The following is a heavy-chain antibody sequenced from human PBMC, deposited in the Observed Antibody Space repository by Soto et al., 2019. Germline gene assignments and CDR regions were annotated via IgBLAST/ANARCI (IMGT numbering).Heavy chain of an antibody. D-gene: IGHD3-10*01. CDR3: ARSRAGDDFDY. V-gene: IGHV4-4*01. CDR2: IYHSGNT. Sequence: QVQLQESGPGLVKPSGTLSLTCAVSAGSISSSNWWSWVRQPPGKGLEWIAEIYHSGNTHYNPSLKERASKSVDKPNDQFSLKLSSVTAAGTAVYCCARSRAGDDFDYWGQGTLVTVSS. CDR1: AGSISSSNW. J-gene: IGHJ4*02.